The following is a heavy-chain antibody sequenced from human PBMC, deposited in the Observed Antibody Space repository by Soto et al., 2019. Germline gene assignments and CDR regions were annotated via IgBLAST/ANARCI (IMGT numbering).Heavy chain of an antibody. CDR1: GFTFSSYA. D-gene: IGHD3-10*01. CDR2: ISGSGGST. J-gene: IGHJ6*03. V-gene: IGHV3-23*01. Sequence: GGSLRLSCAASGFTFSSYAMSWVRQAPGKGLEWVSAISGSGGSTYYADSVKGRFTISRDNSKNTLYLQMNSLRAEDTAVYYCARGICSRGGMGDDVPGGCYYYYYYMDVWGKGTTVTVSS. CDR3: ARGICSRGGMGDDVPGGCYYYYYYMDV.